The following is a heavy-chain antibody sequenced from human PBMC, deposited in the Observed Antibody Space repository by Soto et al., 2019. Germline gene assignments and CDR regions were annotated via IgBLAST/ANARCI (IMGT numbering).Heavy chain of an antibody. CDR3: ARGYSSGWSVFGDY. CDR2: INSDGSTT. D-gene: IGHD6-19*01. V-gene: IGHV3-74*01. CDR1: GFTFSSYW. J-gene: IGHJ4*02. Sequence: GGSLRLSCAASGFTFSSYWMHWVRQVAGKGLVWVSRINSDGSTTSYADSVKGRFTISRDNAKNTLYLQMNSLRAEDTAVYYCARGYSSGWSVFGDYWGQGILVTVSS.